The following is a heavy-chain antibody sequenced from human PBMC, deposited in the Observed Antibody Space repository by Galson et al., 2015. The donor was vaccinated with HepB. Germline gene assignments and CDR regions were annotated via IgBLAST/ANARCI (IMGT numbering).Heavy chain of an antibody. Sequence: ALRLSCAASGFTFDDSAMHWVRQAPGKGLEWVSGISWSSGSIGYAVSGKGRFTVPRDNAKHTVSLQMNSLRDEDTAVYYCAKSLGTGAARGLDVWGQGTTVTVSS. V-gene: IGHV3-9*01. CDR3: AKSLGTGAARGLDV. D-gene: IGHD2-8*02. CDR1: GFTFDDSA. CDR2: ISWSSGSI. J-gene: IGHJ6*02.